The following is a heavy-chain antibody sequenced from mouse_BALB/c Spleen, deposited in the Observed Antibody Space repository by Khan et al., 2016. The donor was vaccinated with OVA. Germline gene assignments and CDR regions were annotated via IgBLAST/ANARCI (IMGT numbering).Heavy chain of an antibody. J-gene: IGHJ2*01. CDR1: GYSFTGYF. CDR3: TRIYRSDFDY. D-gene: IGHD1-1*01. CDR2: INPHIGET. V-gene: IGHV1-20*02. Sequence: VQLQQSGPELVRPGASVKISCKASGYSFTGYFMNWVMQSHGKSLEWIGRINPHIGETFYNQRFKDKATLNVDESSNTAHMELRSLASEGSAVYYCTRIYRSDFDYWGQGTTRTVSS.